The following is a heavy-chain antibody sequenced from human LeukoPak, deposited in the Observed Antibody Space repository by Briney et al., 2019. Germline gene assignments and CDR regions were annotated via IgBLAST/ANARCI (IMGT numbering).Heavy chain of an antibody. D-gene: IGHD2-21*01. CDR1: GFTFGDYA. V-gene: IGHV3-49*04. Sequence: PGGSLRLSCTASGFTFGDYAMSWVRQAPGKGLEWVGFIRSKAYGGTTEYAASVKGRFTISRDDSKSIAYLQMNGLKTEDTAVYYCTRGDTGYSPRVDYWDQGTLVTVSS. CDR2: IRSKAYGGTT. CDR3: TRGDTGYSPRVDY. J-gene: IGHJ4*02.